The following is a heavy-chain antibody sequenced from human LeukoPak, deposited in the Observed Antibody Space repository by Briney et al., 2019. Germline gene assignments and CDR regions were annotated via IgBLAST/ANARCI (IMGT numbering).Heavy chain of an antibody. CDR1: GFTFSDNY. V-gene: IGHV3-11*06. Sequence: GGSLRLSCAASGFTFSDNYMNWIRQAPGKGLEWVSYISSDTTYTDYADSVKGRFTISRDNAKKLLYLQMNSLRAEDTAIYYCAGVQSITTFGAFDIWGQGTMVTVSS. CDR2: ISSDTTYT. J-gene: IGHJ3*02. D-gene: IGHD3-10*02. CDR3: AGVQSITTFGAFDI.